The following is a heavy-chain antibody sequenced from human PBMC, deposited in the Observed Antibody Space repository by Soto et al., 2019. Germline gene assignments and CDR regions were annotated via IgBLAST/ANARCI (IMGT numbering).Heavy chain of an antibody. J-gene: IGHJ4*02. V-gene: IGHV3-15*07. CDR1: GFTFSNVW. D-gene: IGHD3-10*01. CDR2: IKSKTDGGTT. Sequence: GGSLRLSCAASGFTFSNVWMNWVRQAPGKGLEWVARIKSKTDGGTTDYAAPVKGRFTISRDDSKNTLFLQMSSLKTEDTAVYYCTTRLWFGDLLSADCWGQGTLVTVSS. CDR3: TTRLWFGDLLSADC.